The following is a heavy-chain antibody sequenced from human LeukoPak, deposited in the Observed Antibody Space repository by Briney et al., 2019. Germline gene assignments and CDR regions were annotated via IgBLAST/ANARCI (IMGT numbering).Heavy chain of an antibody. CDR3: ARDPKGLYYYDSSGYLPDY. CDR1: GFTFSTYN. D-gene: IGHD3-22*01. V-gene: IGHV3-21*05. J-gene: IGHJ4*02. Sequence: PGGSLRLSCAASGFTFSTYNMNWVRQAPGRGLEWVSYISSSSGAIYYADSVKGRFTNSRDNAKNSLYLQMNSLRAEDTAVYYCARDPKGLYYYDSSGYLPDYWGQGTLVTVSS. CDR2: ISSSSGAI.